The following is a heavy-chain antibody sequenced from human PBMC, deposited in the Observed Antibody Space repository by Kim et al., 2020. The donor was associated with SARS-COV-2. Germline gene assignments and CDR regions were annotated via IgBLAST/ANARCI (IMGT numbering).Heavy chain of an antibody. CDR1: GGSFSGYY. CDR2: INHSGST. V-gene: IGHV4-34*01. J-gene: IGHJ5*02. D-gene: IGHD3-10*01. Sequence: SETLSLTCAVYGGSFSGYYWSWIRQPPGKGLEWIGEINHSGSTNYNPSLKSRVTISVDTSKNQFSLKLSSVTAADTAVYYCARGNHYYGSGSYYNGHGWFDPWGQGTLVTVSS. CDR3: ARGNHYYGSGSYYNGHGWFDP.